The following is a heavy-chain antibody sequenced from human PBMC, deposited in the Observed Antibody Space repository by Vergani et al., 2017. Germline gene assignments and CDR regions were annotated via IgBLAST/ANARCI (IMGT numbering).Heavy chain of an antibody. Sequence: QVQLVESGGGVVQPGRSLRLSCAASGFTFSSYGMHWVRQAPGKGLEWVAVISYDGSNKYYADSVKGRFTISRDISKNTLYLQMNSLRAEDTAVYYCAKGDSSSWYWGWFDPWGQGTLVTVSS. CDR2: ISYDGSNK. CDR1: GFTFSSYG. CDR3: AKGDSSSWYWGWFDP. V-gene: IGHV3-30*18. J-gene: IGHJ5*02. D-gene: IGHD6-13*01.